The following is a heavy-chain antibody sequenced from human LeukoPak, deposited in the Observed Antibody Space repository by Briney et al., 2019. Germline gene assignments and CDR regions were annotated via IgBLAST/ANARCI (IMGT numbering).Heavy chain of an antibody. J-gene: IGHJ4*02. Sequence: GGSLRLSCAASGFTFSSYWMNRVRQAPGKGLEWVSYISSSSSTIYYADSVKGRFTISRDNAKNSLYLQMNSLRDEDTAVYYCARGRTYYDFWSGYYSGEEFDYWGQGTLVTVSS. CDR2: ISSSSSTI. V-gene: IGHV3-48*02. D-gene: IGHD3-3*01. CDR1: GFTFSSYW. CDR3: ARGRTYYDFWSGYYSGEEFDY.